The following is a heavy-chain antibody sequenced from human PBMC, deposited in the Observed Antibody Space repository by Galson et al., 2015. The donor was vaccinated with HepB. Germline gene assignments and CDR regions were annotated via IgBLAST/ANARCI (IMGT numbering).Heavy chain of an antibody. D-gene: IGHD6-19*01. Sequence: SLRLSCAASGFTFSSYAMSWVRQAPGKGLEWVSAISGSGGSTYYADSVKGRLTISRDNSKNTLYLQMNSLRAEDTAVYYCAKDGTAVAGSWPDDAFDIWGQGTMVTVSS. J-gene: IGHJ3*02. CDR1: GFTFSSYA. CDR3: AKDGTAVAGSWPDDAFDI. V-gene: IGHV3-23*01. CDR2: ISGSGGST.